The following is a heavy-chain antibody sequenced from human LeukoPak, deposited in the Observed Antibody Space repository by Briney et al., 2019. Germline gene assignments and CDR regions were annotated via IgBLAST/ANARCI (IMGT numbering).Heavy chain of an antibody. Sequence: QPGGSLRLSCTISGFPLSLYAMSWVLQAPGMGLEWVSLISPSGGATYYADSVKGRFTISRDNSKNTLYLEMNSLRAEDTAVYYCAKGGRTADLQSPGRDWWGQGTLVTVSS. J-gene: IGHJ4*02. V-gene: IGHV3-23*01. CDR3: AKGGRTADLQSPGRDW. CDR2: ISPSGGAT. CDR1: GFPLSLYA. D-gene: IGHD7-27*01.